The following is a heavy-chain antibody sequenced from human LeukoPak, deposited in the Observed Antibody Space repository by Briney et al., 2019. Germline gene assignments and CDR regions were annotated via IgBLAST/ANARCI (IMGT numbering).Heavy chain of an antibody. V-gene: IGHV4-39*02. CDR1: GASIYTVGSF. CDR3: ARDWGGYYYFDY. CDR2: VFYSGSA. J-gene: IGHJ4*02. D-gene: IGHD3-16*01. Sequence: SETLSLACAVSGASIYTVGSFWGWIRQPPGKGLEWIGSVFYSGSANYNPSLQSRVTISVDTSRNQFSLRLSSVTPADTAVYYCARDWGGYYYFDYWGQGTLVTVSS.